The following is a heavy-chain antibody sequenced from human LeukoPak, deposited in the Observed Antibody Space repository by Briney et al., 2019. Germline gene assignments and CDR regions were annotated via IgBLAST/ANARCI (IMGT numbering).Heavy chain of an antibody. CDR2: IKQDGSEK. V-gene: IGHV3-7*01. Sequence: PGGSLRLSCAASGFTFSSYWMSWVRQAPGKGLEWVAHIKQDGSEKYYVDSVKGRFTISRDNAKNSLYLQMNSLRAEDTAVYYCARDVVFGYYYNYMDVWGKGTTVTVSS. J-gene: IGHJ6*03. CDR3: ARDVVFGYYYNYMDV. D-gene: IGHD3-10*01. CDR1: GFTFSSYW.